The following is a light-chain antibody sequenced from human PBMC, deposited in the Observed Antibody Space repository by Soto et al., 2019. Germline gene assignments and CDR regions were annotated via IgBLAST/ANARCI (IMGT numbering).Light chain of an antibody. Sequence: IPLTQSPSSLSASIGDRVTITCRASQGISSFLAWYQQKPGKAPKLLIYAASTLQSGIPSRFSGSGSGTDFTLTIGSLQPEDFATYYCQQLNIDSYPITFGQGTRLEIK. CDR2: AAS. V-gene: IGKV1-9*01. CDR3: QQLNIDSYPIT. J-gene: IGKJ5*01. CDR1: QGISSF.